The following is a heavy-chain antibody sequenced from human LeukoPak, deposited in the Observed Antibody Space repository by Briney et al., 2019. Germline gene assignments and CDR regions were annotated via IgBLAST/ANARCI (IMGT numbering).Heavy chain of an antibody. V-gene: IGHV3-23*01. Sequence: GGSLRLSCAASGFTFSTYAMIWVRRAPGKGLVWVSGISGSAGSTYYADSVKGRFTISRDNSKNTLYLQMNSLRAEDTAVYYCAKDRRRWPTDFDYWGQGTLVTVSS. CDR3: AKDRRRWPTDFDY. CDR2: ISGSAGST. CDR1: GFTFSTYA. D-gene: IGHD1-1*01. J-gene: IGHJ4*02.